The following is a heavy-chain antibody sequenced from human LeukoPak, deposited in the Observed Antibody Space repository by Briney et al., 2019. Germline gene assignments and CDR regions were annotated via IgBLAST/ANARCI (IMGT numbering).Heavy chain of an antibody. D-gene: IGHD2-15*01. Sequence: ASVKVSCKVSGYTLTELSMHWVRQAPGKGLEWMGGFDPEVGETIYAQKFQGRVTMTEDTSTDTAYMELSSLRSEDTAVYYCATESPRYCSGGSCYSGWFDPWGQGTLVTVSS. CDR1: GYTLTELS. CDR2: FDPEVGET. J-gene: IGHJ5*02. V-gene: IGHV1-24*01. CDR3: ATESPRYCSGGSCYSGWFDP.